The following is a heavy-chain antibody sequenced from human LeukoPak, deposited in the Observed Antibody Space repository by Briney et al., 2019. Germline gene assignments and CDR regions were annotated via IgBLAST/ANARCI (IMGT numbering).Heavy chain of an antibody. J-gene: IGHJ3*02. Sequence: GGSLRLSCAASGFTFSSYEMNWVRQAPGKGLEWVSYISSSGSTMYYADSVKGRFTISRDNAKNSLYLQMNSLRAEDTAVYYCARYNAFDIWGQGTMVTVSS. CDR2: ISSSGSTM. CDR3: ARYNAFDI. D-gene: IGHD1-14*01. V-gene: IGHV3-48*03. CDR1: GFTFSSYE.